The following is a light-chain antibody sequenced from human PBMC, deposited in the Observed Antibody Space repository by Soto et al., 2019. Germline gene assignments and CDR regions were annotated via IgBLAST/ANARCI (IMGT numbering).Light chain of an antibody. Sequence: QPVLTQPPSASGTPGQRVTISCSGSSSNIGSNTVSWYQQVPGTAPKFLIYSNNQRPSGVPDRISGSKSGTSASLAISGLQSEDEADYYCAAWDDSLNGVVFGGGTKVTVL. CDR1: SSNIGSNT. J-gene: IGLJ2*01. CDR2: SNN. CDR3: AAWDDSLNGVV. V-gene: IGLV1-44*01.